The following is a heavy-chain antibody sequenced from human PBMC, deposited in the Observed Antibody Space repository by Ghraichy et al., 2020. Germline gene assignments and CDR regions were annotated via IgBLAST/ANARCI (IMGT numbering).Heavy chain of an antibody. Sequence: GESLNISCAASGFAFSNFAMNWVRQAPGKGLEWVSGISGSGRSTYNSEAVKGRFTISRDNSRNTLYLQMNSLRVEDTAVYFCAKDQRRGGSESFDYWGQGTLVTVSS. CDR3: AKDQRRGGSESFDY. D-gene: IGHD3-10*01. J-gene: IGHJ4*02. CDR2: ISGSGRST. V-gene: IGHV3-23*01. CDR1: GFAFSNFA.